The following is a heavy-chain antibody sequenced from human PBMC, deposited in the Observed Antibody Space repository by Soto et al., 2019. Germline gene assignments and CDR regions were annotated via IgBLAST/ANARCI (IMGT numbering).Heavy chain of an antibody. D-gene: IGHD3-10*01. J-gene: IGHJ6*02. CDR2: IYPGDSDT. CDR3: ARQMHSKTMAGYYYYGMDV. CDR1: GYSFTSYW. Sequence: GESLKISCKGSGYSFTSYWIGWVRQMPGKGLEWMGTIYPGDSDTRYSPSFQGQVTISADKSISTAYLQWSSLKASDTAMYYCARQMHSKTMAGYYYYGMDVWGQGTTVTVSS. V-gene: IGHV5-51*01.